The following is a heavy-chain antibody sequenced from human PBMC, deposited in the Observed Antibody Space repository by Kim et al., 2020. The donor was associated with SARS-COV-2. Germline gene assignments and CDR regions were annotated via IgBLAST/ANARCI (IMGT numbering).Heavy chain of an antibody. V-gene: IGHV4-39*01. CDR2: IYYRGTT. CDR3: ARHLNTPSGVRCVGY. J-gene: IGHJ4*01. CDR1: GGSISSSTYY. D-gene: IGHD3-10*01. Sequence: SETLSLTCTVSGGSISSSTYYWGWIRQPPGKGLEWIGTIYYRGTTYYSPSLKSRVTISVDTSKNQFSLKLSSVTAADTAVYYVARHLNTPSGVRCVGYWG.